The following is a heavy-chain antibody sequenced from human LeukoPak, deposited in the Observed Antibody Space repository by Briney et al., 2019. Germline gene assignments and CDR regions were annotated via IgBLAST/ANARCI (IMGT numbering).Heavy chain of an antibody. V-gene: IGHV3-7*01. D-gene: IGHD3-3*01. Sequence: GGSVSLLCGASGFTFSSYWMRWVRQARGKGLVWVANIKQDGSEKYYMDSVKGRFTISRDNAKNSLYLQMNSLRAEDTAVYYCAREATYYDFWSGRKFEEYYFDYWGQGTLVTVSS. J-gene: IGHJ4*02. CDR2: IKQDGSEK. CDR1: GFTFSSYW. CDR3: AREATYYDFWSGRKFEEYYFDY.